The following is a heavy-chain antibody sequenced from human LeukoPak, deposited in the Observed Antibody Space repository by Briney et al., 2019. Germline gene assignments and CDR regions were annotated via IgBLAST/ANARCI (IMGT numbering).Heavy chain of an antibody. CDR2: ISSSSSYT. J-gene: IGHJ4*02. CDR3: ARDRGDSGSSDY. V-gene: IGHV3-11*06. CDR1: GFILSDYY. D-gene: IGHD3-10*01. Sequence: GGSLRLSCAASGFILSDYYMSWIRQAPGKGLEWVSYISSSSSYTINADSVKGRLTVFRDNAKNLVFLQMNRLRAEDTAVYYCARDRGDSGSSDYWGQGTLVTVSS.